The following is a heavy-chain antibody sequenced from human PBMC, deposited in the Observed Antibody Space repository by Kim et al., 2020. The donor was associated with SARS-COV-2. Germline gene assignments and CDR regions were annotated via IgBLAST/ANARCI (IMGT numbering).Heavy chain of an antibody. D-gene: IGHD5-18*01. J-gene: IGHJ3*02. V-gene: IGHV4-39*01. CDR3: ATKDTAMAPDAFDI. CDR1: GGSISSSSYY. Sequence: SETLSLTCTVSGGSISSSSYYWGWIRQPPGKGLEWIGSIYYSGSTYYNPSLKSRVTISVDTSKNQFSLKLSSVTAADTAVYYCATKDTAMAPDAFDIWGQGTMVTVSS. CDR2: IYYSGST.